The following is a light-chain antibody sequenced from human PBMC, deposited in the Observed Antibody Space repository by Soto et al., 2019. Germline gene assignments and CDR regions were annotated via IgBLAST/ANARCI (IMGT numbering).Light chain of an antibody. V-gene: IGKV3-15*01. CDR2: RAS. J-gene: IGKJ1*01. Sequence: EITMTQSPATLSVSPWERATLSCRASQSVGRNLAWYQQKPGQAPRLVIYRASNRATGIPARFSGSGSGTEFTLTISSLQSEDFAVYYCQEYNNWPTWTFGQGTKVDIK. CDR1: QSVGRN. CDR3: QEYNNWPTWT.